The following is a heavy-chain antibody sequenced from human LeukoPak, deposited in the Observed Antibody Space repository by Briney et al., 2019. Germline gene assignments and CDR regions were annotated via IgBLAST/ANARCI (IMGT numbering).Heavy chain of an antibody. Sequence: ASVKVSCKASGYTFTSYGISWVRQAPGQGLECMGWISAYNGNTNYAQKLRGRVTMTTDTSTSTAYMELRSLRSDDTAVYYCARDTYDYVKLYWGQGTLVTVSS. CDR3: ARDTYDYVKLY. D-gene: IGHD3-16*01. J-gene: IGHJ4*02. CDR1: GYTFTSYG. V-gene: IGHV1-18*01. CDR2: ISAYNGNT.